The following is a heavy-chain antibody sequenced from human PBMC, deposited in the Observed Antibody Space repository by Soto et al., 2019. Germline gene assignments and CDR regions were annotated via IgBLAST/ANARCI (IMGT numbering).Heavy chain of an antibody. CDR2: IWYDGSNK. D-gene: IGHD4-17*01. V-gene: IGHV3-33*01. Sequence: GGSLRLSCAASGFTFSSYGMHWVRQAPGKGLEWVAVIWYDGSNKYYADSVKGRFTISRDNSMNTLYLQMNTLRAEDTAVYYCARHKGGDPYYFDYWGQGTLVTVSS. J-gene: IGHJ4*02. CDR1: GFTFSSYG. CDR3: ARHKGGDPYYFDY.